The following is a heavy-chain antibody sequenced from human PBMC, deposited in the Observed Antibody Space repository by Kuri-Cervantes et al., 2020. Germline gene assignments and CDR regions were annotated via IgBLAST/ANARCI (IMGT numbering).Heavy chain of an antibody. Sequence: GGSLRLSCAASGFTFDAYAMHWVRQAPGKGLEWVAGISWNSGSIGYADSVKGRFTISRDNAKNFLYLQMNSLRAEDTALYYCAKGDCSGGSCYFYYYYYMDVWGKGTTVTVSS. CDR3: AKGDCSGGSCYFYYYYYMDV. CDR2: ISWNSGSI. CDR1: GFTFDAYA. J-gene: IGHJ6*03. V-gene: IGHV3-9*01. D-gene: IGHD2-15*01.